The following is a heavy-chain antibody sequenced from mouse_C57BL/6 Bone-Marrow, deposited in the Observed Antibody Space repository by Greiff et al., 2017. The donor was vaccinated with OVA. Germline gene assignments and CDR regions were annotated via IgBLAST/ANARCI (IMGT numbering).Heavy chain of an antibody. CDR3: ARVRLNYFDY. D-gene: IGHD1-2*01. CDR2: INPSTGGT. CDR1: GYSFTGYY. Sequence: VQLQQSGPELVKPGASVKISCKASGYSFTGYYMNWVKQSPEKSLEWIGEINPSTGGTTYNQKFKAKATLTLDKSSSTAYMQLKSLTSEDSAVYYCARVRLNYFDYWGQGTTLTVSS. J-gene: IGHJ2*01. V-gene: IGHV1-42*01.